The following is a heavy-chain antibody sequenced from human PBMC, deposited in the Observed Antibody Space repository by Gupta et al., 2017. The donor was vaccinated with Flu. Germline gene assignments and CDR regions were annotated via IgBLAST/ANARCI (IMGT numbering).Heavy chain of an antibody. CDR1: GFSFSYAY. V-gene: IGHV3-15*01. D-gene: IGHD3-10*01. CDR2: LKSEADGGTA. CDR3: TTDSSGGITFDI. J-gene: IGHJ3*02. Sequence: EGQLVESGGGLVKPGGSLRLSCAASGFSFSYAYMNWVRQAPGKGLEWVGRLKSEADGGTADYAAPVNGRFTISRDDPKNTLWLQMNSLRTEDTAVYYCTTDSSGGITFDIWGQGTPVTVSA.